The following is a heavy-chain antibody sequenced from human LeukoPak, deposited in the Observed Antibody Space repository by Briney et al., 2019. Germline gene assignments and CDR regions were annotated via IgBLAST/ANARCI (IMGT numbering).Heavy chain of an antibody. CDR1: GFTFSNAW. D-gene: IGHD3-16*01. Sequence: GGSLRLSCAASGFTFSNAWMNWVRQAPGKGLEWISYISSSSTTIFYADSVKGRFTISRDNAKNSLYLQMNSLRAEDTAMYYCARRFDYWGQGTLVTVSS. V-gene: IGHV3-48*01. CDR3: ARRFDY. J-gene: IGHJ4*02. CDR2: ISSSSTTI.